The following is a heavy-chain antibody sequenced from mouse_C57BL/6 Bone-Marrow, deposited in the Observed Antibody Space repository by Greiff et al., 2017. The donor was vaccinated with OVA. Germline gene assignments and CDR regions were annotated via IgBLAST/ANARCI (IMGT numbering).Heavy chain of an antibody. Sequence: VQLQQSGPELVKPGASVKISCKASGYTFTDYYMNWVKQSPGKSLEWIGDINPNNGGTSYNQKFKGKATLTVDKSSSTAYMELRSLTSEDSAVYYCARGIPFDQWGQGTSLTVSS. CDR2: INPNNGGT. V-gene: IGHV1-26*01. J-gene: IGHJ2*02. CDR1: GYTFTDYY. CDR3: ARGIPFDQ.